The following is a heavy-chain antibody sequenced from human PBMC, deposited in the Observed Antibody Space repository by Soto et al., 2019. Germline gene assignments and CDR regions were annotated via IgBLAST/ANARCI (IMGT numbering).Heavy chain of an antibody. CDR1: GFTFRNYA. CDR3: VLIAVAGDDY. J-gene: IGHJ4*02. Sequence: GGSLRLSCAASGFTFRNYAMRWVRQAPAKGLEWVSSISGGGHNTYYADSVKGRFTISRDNSGNILYLQMSSLRAEDTAIYYCVLIAVAGDDYWGQGTLVTVSS. CDR2: ISGGGHNT. D-gene: IGHD6-19*01. V-gene: IGHV3-23*01.